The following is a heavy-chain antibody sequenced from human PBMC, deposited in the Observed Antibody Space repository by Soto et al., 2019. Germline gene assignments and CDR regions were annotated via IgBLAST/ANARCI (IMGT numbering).Heavy chain of an antibody. CDR3: ARYEWLRSGTYWFDP. Sequence: PSETLSLTCTVSGGCISSYYWSWIRQPPGKGLEWIGYIYYSGSTNYNPSLKSRVTISVDTSKNQFSLKLSSVTAADTAVYYCARYEWLRSGTYWFDPWGQGTLVTVSS. V-gene: IGHV4-59*08. J-gene: IGHJ5*02. CDR1: GGCISSYY. D-gene: IGHD5-12*01. CDR2: IYYSGST.